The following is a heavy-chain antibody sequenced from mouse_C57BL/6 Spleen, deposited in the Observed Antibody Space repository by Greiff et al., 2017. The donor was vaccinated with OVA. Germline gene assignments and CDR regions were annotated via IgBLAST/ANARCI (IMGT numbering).Heavy chain of an antibody. J-gene: IGHJ2*01. CDR3: ARRRANWDYFDY. Sequence: EVQLQQSGPVLVKPGASVKMSCKASGYTFTDYYMNWVNQSHGKSLEWIGVINPYNGGTSYNQKFKGKATLTVDKSSSTAYMELNSLTSEDSAVYYCARRRANWDYFDYWGQGTTLTVSS. CDR2: INPYNGGT. V-gene: IGHV1-19*01. CDR1: GYTFTDYY. D-gene: IGHD4-1*01.